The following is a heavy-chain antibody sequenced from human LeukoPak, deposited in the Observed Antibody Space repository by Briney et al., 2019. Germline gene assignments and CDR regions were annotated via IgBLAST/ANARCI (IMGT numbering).Heavy chain of an antibody. J-gene: IGHJ4*02. V-gene: IGHV5-51*01. CDR2: IYPGDSDT. CDR3: ARHIRQMEQRFDPDY. CDR1: GYSFTSYW. Sequence: GESLKISCKGSGYSFTSYWIGWVRQMPGKGLEWMGIIYPGDSDTRYSPSLQGQVTISADKSISTAYLQWSSLKASDTAMYYCARHIRQMEQRFDPDYWGQGTLVTVSS. D-gene: IGHD3-10*01.